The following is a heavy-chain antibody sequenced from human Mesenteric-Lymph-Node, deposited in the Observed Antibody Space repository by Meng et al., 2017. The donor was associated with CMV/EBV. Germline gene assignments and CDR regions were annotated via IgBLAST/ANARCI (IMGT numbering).Heavy chain of an antibody. V-gene: IGHV4-59*01. CDR3: ARGFDWYSGSYYVY. J-gene: IGHJ4*02. CDR2: IYYIGST. CDR1: GGFISIYY. Sequence: PETLSLTCTVSGGFISIYYWSWIRQPPGKGLEWIGYIYYIGSTTYNPSIKSRVTISVDTSKNQFSLKLSSVTAADTAVYYCARGFDWYSGSYYVYWGQGTLVTVSS. D-gene: IGHD1-26*01.